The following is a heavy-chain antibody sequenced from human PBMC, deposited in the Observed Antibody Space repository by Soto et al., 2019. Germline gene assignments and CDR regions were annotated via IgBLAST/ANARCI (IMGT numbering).Heavy chain of an antibody. J-gene: IGHJ5*02. CDR2: MNPNSGNT. Sequence: SVKVSCNASGYTFTSYDINWVRQATGQGLEWMGWMNPNSGNTGDAQKFQGRVTMTRNTSISTAYMELSSLRSEDTAVYYCARAQRGYSYGPRHLYNWFDPWGQGTLVTVSS. CDR1: GYTFTSYD. CDR3: ARAQRGYSYGPRHLYNWFDP. D-gene: IGHD5-18*01. V-gene: IGHV1-8*01.